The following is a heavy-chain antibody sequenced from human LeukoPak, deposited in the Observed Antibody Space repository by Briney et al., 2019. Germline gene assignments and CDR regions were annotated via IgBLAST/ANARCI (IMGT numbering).Heavy chain of an antibody. CDR1: GFSFSTYW. J-gene: IGHJ6*02. D-gene: IGHD2-2*01. Sequence: GGSLRLSCAASGFSFSTYWMSWVRQAPGKGLEWVSGISGSGGSTYYADSVQGRFTISRDNSKNTLYLQMNSLRAEDTAVYYCAKESSPSRYNYYYGMDVWGQGTTVTVSS. CDR2: ISGSGGST. CDR3: AKESSPSRYNYYYGMDV. V-gene: IGHV3-23*01.